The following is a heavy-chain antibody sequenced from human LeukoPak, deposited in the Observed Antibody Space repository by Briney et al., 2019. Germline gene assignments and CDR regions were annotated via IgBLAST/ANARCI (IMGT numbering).Heavy chain of an antibody. J-gene: IGHJ4*02. CDR2: INPNSSDT. CDR3: AANYGDYHDIYFDY. V-gene: IGHV1-2*02. D-gene: IGHD4-17*01. CDR1: GYTFTGYY. Sequence: ASVNVSCKASGYTFTGYYMHAVRQAPGQGLSWMGWINPNSSDTKYAQKFQGTVTMTRDTSISTAYMELSRLRSDDTAVYYCAANYGDYHDIYFDYWGQGTLVTVSS.